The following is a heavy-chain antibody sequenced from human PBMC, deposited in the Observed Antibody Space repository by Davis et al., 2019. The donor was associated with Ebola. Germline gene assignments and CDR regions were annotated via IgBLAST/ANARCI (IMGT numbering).Heavy chain of an antibody. J-gene: IGHJ5*02. Sequence: KVSCKGSGYSFSTYWISWVRQMPGKGLEWMGRIDPRGSYTNYSPSFQGHVTFSADRSVSTAYLQWSSLKASDSAIYFCARHYGGDSNSFDPWGQGTLVTVSS. CDR2: IDPRGSYT. D-gene: IGHD4-23*01. CDR3: ARHYGGDSNSFDP. V-gene: IGHV5-10-1*01. CDR1: GYSFSTYW.